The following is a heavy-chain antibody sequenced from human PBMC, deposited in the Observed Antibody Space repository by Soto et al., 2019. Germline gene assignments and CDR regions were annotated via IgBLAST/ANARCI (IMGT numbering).Heavy chain of an antibody. Sequence: GGSLRLSCAASGFTFSSYSMNWVRQAPGKGLEWVSYISSSSTIYYADSVKGRFTISRDNAKNSLYLQMNSLRAEDTAVYYCAREKGIAVADLIDYWGQGTLVTVSS. V-gene: IGHV3-48*01. CDR2: ISSSSTI. J-gene: IGHJ4*02. CDR1: GFTFSSYS. D-gene: IGHD6-19*01. CDR3: AREKGIAVADLIDY.